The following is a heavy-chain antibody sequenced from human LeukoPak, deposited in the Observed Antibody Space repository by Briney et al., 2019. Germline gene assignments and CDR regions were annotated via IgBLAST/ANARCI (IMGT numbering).Heavy chain of an antibody. CDR2: ISDSGRST. CDR3: AKVRDGYNNFDY. D-gene: IGHD5-24*01. CDR1: GFTFSSYA. Sequence: GGSLRHSCAASGFTFSSYAMSWVRQAPGKGLEWVSAISDSGRSTYYADSVKGRFTISRDNSKSTLYLQMNSLRAEDTAVYYCAKVRDGYNNFDYWGQGTLVTVSS. V-gene: IGHV3-23*01. J-gene: IGHJ4*02.